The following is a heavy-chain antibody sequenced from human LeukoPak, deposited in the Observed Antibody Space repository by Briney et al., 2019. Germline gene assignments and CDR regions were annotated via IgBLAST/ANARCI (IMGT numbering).Heavy chain of an antibody. CDR3: VRLQPNTGEWAFDI. CDR2: VSNGGST. D-gene: IGHD1-1*01. CDR1: GGSIGSYY. Sequence: SETLSLTCTVSGGSIGSYYWSWIRQPPGEGLEWIGYVSNGGSTSYNPSLKSRVTISVDTSKNQLSLKLSSVTAADTAVYHCVRLQPNTGEWAFDIWGQGTMVSVSS. J-gene: IGHJ3*02. V-gene: IGHV4-59*01.